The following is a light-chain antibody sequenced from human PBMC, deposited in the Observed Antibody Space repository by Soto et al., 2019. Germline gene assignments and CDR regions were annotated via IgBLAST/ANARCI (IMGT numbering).Light chain of an antibody. CDR3: SRSNTSSTPLV. CDR1: SSDVGGYNY. V-gene: IGLV2-14*01. J-gene: IGLJ1*01. Sequence: QSALTQPASVSGSPGQSITISCTGTSSDVGGYNYVSWYQQHPGKAPKLMIYDVSNRPSGVSNRFSGSKSCDTASLTISGLQHADEDADYCSRSNTSSTPLVFGTGTKVTVL. CDR2: DVS.